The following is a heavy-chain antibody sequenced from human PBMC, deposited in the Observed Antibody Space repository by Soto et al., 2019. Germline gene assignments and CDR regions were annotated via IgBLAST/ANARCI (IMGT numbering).Heavy chain of an antibody. CDR3: VTGALVWGTFLT. J-gene: IGHJ4*02. Sequence: QVQLVQSGAEVKKPGASVKVSCQASGYSSNSYAMHWVRQAPGHRLEWMGWINAASGDTKYSQEFQGRVTITRDTSGSTVYMDLSSLRSEDTAFYYCVTGALVWGTFLTWGRGTLVTVSP. CDR1: GYSSNSYA. D-gene: IGHD3-16*01. CDR2: INAASGDT. V-gene: IGHV1-3*01.